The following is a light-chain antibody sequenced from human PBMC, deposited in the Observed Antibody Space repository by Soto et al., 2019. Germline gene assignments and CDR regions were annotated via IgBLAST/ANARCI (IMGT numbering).Light chain of an antibody. Sequence: QLVLTQSPSASASLGASVKLTCTLSSGHSTYAIAWHQQQPEKGPRYLMKLNSDGSHKKGDGIPDRFSGSSSGAERYLTISSLQSEDEADYYCQTWGTGYWVFGGGPKVTVL. CDR1: SGHSTYA. CDR2: LNSDGSH. V-gene: IGLV4-69*01. J-gene: IGLJ3*02. CDR3: QTWGTGYWV.